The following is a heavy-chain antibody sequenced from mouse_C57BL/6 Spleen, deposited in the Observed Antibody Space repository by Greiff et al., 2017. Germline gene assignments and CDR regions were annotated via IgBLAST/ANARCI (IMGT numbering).Heavy chain of an antibody. CDR2: IDPSDSYN. CDR1: GYTFTSYW. D-gene: IGHD4-1*01. J-gene: IGHJ2*02. V-gene: IGHV1-69*01. CDR3: ARGGVSGNDIDY. Sequence: QVQLQQPGAELVMPGASVKLSCKASGYTFTSYWMHWVKQRPGQGLEWIGEIDPSDSYNNYNQKFKGKATLTVDKSSSTAYMQLSSLTSEDSAVYYCARGGVSGNDIDYWGQGTSLTVSS.